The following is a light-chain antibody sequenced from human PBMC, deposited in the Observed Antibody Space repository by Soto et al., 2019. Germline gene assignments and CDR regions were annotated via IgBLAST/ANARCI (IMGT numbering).Light chain of an antibody. V-gene: IGKV1-5*01. CDR3: QQSSSRPWT. CDR2: DAS. J-gene: IGKJ1*01. CDR1: HSVSSY. Sequence: DIQLTQSPATLSASVGDRATITCRASHSVSSYLAWYQQKPGKAPNLLIYDASSLQSGVPARFSGSGSGTDFTLTISSLEPEDFATYYCQQSSSRPWTFGQGTKVDIK.